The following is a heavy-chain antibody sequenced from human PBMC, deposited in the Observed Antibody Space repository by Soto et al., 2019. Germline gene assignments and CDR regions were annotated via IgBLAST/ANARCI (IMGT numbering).Heavy chain of an antibody. CDR3: ATGRSGGSCYLCHY. CDR2: FDPEDGET. V-gene: IGHV1-24*01. Sequence: ASVKVSCKVSGYTLTEISMHWVRQAPGKGLEWMGGFDPEDGETIYAQKFQGRVTMTEDTSTDTAYMELSSLRSEDTAVYYCATGRSGGSCYLCHYWGQGTLVTVSS. J-gene: IGHJ4*02. D-gene: IGHD2-15*01. CDR1: GYTLTEIS.